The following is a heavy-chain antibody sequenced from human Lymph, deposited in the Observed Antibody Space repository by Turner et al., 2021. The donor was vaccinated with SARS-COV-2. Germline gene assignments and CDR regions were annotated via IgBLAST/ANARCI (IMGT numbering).Heavy chain of an antibody. V-gene: IGHV1-69*10. J-gene: IGHJ6*02. CDR1: GGTFSSYA. Sequence: VQLVQSGAEVKKPGSSVKVSCKASGGTFSSYAISWVRRAPGQGRGGWGGFIPVLRITTYEEKSQEEVWTTAKKSTSTAYRGLRNRRTEDTAVFYCGGVDGGFGELGYYYYYGMDVWGQGTTVTVSS. D-gene: IGHD3-10*01. CDR2: FIPVLRIT. CDR3: GGVDGGFGELGYYYYYGMDV.